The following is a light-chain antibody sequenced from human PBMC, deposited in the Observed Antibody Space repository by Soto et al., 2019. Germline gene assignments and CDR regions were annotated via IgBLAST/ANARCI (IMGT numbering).Light chain of an antibody. CDR1: SSDVGAYNF. CDR3: SAYKRSSTLWV. Sequence: QSVLTQPASVSGSPGQSITISCTGTSSDVGAYNFVSWYKHHPGKAPKLVIYDVSNRPSGVSRRFSGSKSGNTASLTISGLQAEDEADYYCSAYKRSSTLWVFGGGTKVTVL. CDR2: DVS. V-gene: IGLV2-14*03. J-gene: IGLJ3*02.